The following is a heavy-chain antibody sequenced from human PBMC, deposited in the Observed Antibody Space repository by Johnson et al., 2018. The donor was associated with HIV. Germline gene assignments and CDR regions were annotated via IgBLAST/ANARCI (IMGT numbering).Heavy chain of an antibody. V-gene: IGHV3-23*04. J-gene: IGHJ3*02. CDR3: AKVRLQSITIFGVASDAFDI. D-gene: IGHD3-3*01. Sequence: VQLVESGGGLVQPGGSMRLSCAASGFTFSNYAMSWVRQAPGKGLEWVSNIRASGGGTYYADSVKGRLIISRDNSKNTLYLQMNSLRAEDTAVYYCAKVRLQSITIFGVASDAFDIWGQGTMVTVSS. CDR2: IRASGGGT. CDR1: GFTFSNYA.